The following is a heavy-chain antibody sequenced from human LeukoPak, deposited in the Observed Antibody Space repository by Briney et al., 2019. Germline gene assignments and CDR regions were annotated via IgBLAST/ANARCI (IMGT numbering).Heavy chain of an antibody. Sequence: SETLSLTCTVSGGSISSSSYYWGWIRQPPGKGLEWIGSVYYSGSTYYNPSLKSRVTISVDTSKNQFSLKLSSVTAADTAVYYCARTTEAHSWRTRYYDYYMDVWGKGTTVTVSS. CDR2: VYYSGST. CDR3: ARTTEAHSWRTRYYDYYMDV. V-gene: IGHV4-39*07. D-gene: IGHD6-13*01. CDR1: GGSISSSSYY. J-gene: IGHJ6*03.